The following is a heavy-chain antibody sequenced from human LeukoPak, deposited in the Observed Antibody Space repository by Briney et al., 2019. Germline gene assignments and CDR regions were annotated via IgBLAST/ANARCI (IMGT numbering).Heavy chain of an antibody. Sequence: SQTLSLTCTVSGASIGSDEYYWSWIRQVPGKGLEWTGYVHNSGTTFYNPSLKSRVIISVDTSKDQFSLRLDSVTAADTAVYFCARGGVIILRTIYDYFDYWGQGTLVSVST. CDR3: ARGGVIILRTIYDYFDY. CDR2: VHNSGTT. J-gene: IGHJ4*02. CDR1: GASIGSDEYY. D-gene: IGHD3-3*01. V-gene: IGHV4-31*03.